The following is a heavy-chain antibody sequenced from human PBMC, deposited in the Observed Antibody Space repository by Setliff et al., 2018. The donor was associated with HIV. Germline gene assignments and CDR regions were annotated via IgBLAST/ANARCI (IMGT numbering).Heavy chain of an antibody. CDR3: ARAPTLFGVEYYYYFGMDV. J-gene: IGHJ6*02. Sequence: ASVKVSCKASGYTFTAYYIHWVRQAPGQGLEWMGWINSNNGGTKYAQNFQDRVTMTRDTSVNIAYMQLSRLRSDDTAVYYCARAPTLFGVEYYYYFGMDVWGQGTTVTVSS. CDR1: GYTFTAYY. D-gene: IGHD3-3*01. V-gene: IGHV1-2*02. CDR2: INSNNGGT.